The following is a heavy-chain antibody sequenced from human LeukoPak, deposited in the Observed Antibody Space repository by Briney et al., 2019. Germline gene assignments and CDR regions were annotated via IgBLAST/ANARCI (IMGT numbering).Heavy chain of an antibody. V-gene: IGHV1-46*01. CDR2: INPSGGST. CDR3: AVTELTPYYFDY. CDR1: GYTFTGYY. Sequence: ASVKVSCKASGYTFTGYYMHWVRQAPGQGLEWMGIINPSGGSTSYAQKFQGRVTMTRDTSTSTVYMELSSLRSEDTAVYYCAVTELTPYYFDYWGQGTLVTVSS. J-gene: IGHJ4*02. D-gene: IGHD4-23*01.